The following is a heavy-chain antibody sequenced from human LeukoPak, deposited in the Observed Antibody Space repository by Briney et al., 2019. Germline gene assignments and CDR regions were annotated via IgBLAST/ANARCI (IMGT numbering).Heavy chain of an antibody. J-gene: IGHJ6*02. V-gene: IGHV3-66*01. D-gene: IGHD1-26*01. Sequence: GGSLRLSCAASGFIVSNNYMSWARQAPGKGLEWVSITSSRGTTYYADSVKGRFTISRDSSQNTLYLQMNSPRAEDTAVYYCATRGRGGYYYGMDVWGQGTTVTVSS. CDR1: GFIVSNNY. CDR2: TSSRGTT. CDR3: ATRGRGGYYYGMDV.